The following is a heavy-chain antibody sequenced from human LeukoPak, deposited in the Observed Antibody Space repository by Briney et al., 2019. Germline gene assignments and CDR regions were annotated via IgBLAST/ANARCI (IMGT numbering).Heavy chain of an antibody. D-gene: IGHD3-22*01. CDR2: IIPIFGTA. Sequence: SVXXSCKASGGTFSSYAISWVRQAPGQGLEWMGRIIPIFGTANYAQKFQGRVTITTDESTSTAYMELSSLRSEDTAVYYCASSLTYYYDSSGYSYWGQGTLVTVSS. J-gene: IGHJ4*02. CDR1: GGTFSSYA. V-gene: IGHV1-69*05. CDR3: ASSLTYYYDSSGYSY.